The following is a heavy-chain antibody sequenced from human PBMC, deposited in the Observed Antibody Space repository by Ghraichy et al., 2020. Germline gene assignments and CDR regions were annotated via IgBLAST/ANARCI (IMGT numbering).Heavy chain of an antibody. J-gene: IGHJ6*02. D-gene: IGHD3-3*01. CDR2: ISYDGSNK. Sequence: GGSLRLSCAASGFTFSSYGMHWVRQAPGKVLEWVAVISYDGSNKYYADSVKGRFTISRDNSKNTLYLQMNSLRAEDTAVYYCAKDLAYYDFWSGSPPTRYYGMDVWGQGTTVTVSS. CDR1: GFTFSSYG. CDR3: AKDLAYYDFWSGSPPTRYYGMDV. V-gene: IGHV3-30*18.